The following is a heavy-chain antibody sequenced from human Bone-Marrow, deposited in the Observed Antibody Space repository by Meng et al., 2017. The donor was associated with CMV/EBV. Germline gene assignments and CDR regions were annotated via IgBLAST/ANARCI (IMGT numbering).Heavy chain of an antibody. J-gene: IGHJ4*02. Sequence: SETLSLTCTVSGGSISSYYWSWIRQPPGKGLEWIGYIYYSGSTNYNPSLKSRLTISVDTSKNQFSLQLRSVTAADTAVYYCARDLLPDIWGQGTLVTVSS. CDR1: GGSISSYY. D-gene: IGHD2-15*01. CDR3: ARDLLPDI. CDR2: IYYSGST. V-gene: IGHV4-59*12.